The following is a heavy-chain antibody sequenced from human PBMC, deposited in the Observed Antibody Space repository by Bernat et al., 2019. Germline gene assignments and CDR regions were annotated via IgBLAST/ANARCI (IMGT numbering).Heavy chain of an antibody. V-gene: IGHV3-30*18. J-gene: IGHJ4*02. CDR1: GFTFSSYG. CDR3: AKERMAVTFDY. Sequence: QVQLVESGGVVVQPGRSLRLSCAASGFTFSSYGMHWVRQAPGKGLEWVAVISYDGSNKYYADSVKGRFTISRDNSKNTLYLQMNSLRAEDTAVYYCAKERMAVTFDYWGQGTLVTVSS. CDR2: ISYDGSNK. D-gene: IGHD4-23*01.